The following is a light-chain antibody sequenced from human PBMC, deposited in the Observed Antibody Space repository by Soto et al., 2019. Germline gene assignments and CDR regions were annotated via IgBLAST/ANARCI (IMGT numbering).Light chain of an antibody. J-gene: IGLJ1*01. Sequence: SYELTQPPSVSVSPGQTASITCSGDKLGDKYACWYQRKPGRSPVLVIYQDSKRPSGIPERFSGSNSGNTATLTISGTKAMDEADYYCQAWDSSTHYVFGTGTKLTVL. CDR2: QDS. CDR3: QAWDSSTHYV. CDR1: KLGDKY. V-gene: IGLV3-1*01.